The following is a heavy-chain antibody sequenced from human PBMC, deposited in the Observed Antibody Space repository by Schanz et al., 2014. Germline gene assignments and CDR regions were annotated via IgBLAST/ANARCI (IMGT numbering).Heavy chain of an antibody. J-gene: IGHJ4*02. D-gene: IGHD3-22*01. CDR1: GFTFTSYS. Sequence: QVQLVQSGGGVVQPGGSLRLSCAASGFTFTSYSMHWVRQAPGRGLEWVAFIRYDGSSKDYADSVRGRFTISRDDSKNTLYLQRNSLRPEDTAVYYCAKEDRNHNSDYVYWGQGTLVTVSS. CDR3: AKEDRNHNSDYVY. V-gene: IGHV3-30*02. CDR2: IRYDGSSK.